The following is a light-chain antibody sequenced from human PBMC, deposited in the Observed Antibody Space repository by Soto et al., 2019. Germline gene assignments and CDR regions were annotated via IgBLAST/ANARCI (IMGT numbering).Light chain of an antibody. CDR2: GAS. CDR1: QSVDSN. V-gene: IGKV3-15*01. Sequence: EKVMTQSPATLSVSPGETATLACRASQSVDSNLAWYQQKPGQAPRLLIYGASTRATGIPARFSGSGSGTDFTLTISSLQAEDFAVYYCQQDYNLPFTFGQGTRLEIK. J-gene: IGKJ5*01. CDR3: QQDYNLPFT.